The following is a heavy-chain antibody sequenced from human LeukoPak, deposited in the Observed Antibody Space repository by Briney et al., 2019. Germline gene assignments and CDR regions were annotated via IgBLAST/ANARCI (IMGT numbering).Heavy chain of an antibody. Sequence: ASVKVSCKASGYTFTSYDINWVRQATGQGLEWMGWMNPNSGNTGYAQKFQGRVTITRNTSISTAYMELSSLRSEDTAVYYCARWGNSSTTTRYFGVVSNYYYYLDVWGKGTRDTVSS. CDR3: ARWGNSSTTTRYFGVVSNYYYYLDV. V-gene: IGHV1-8*03. CDR2: MNPNSGNT. D-gene: IGHD3-3*01. J-gene: IGHJ6*03. CDR1: GYTFTSYD.